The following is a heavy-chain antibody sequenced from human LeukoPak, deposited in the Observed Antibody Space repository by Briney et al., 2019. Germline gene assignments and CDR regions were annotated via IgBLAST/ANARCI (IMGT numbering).Heavy chain of an antibody. D-gene: IGHD3-22*01. V-gene: IGHV4-34*01. Sequence: PSETLSLTCAVYGGSFSGYYWSWIRQPPGKGLEWIGEINHSGSTNYNPSLKSRVTISVDTSKNQFSLKLSSVTAADTAVYYCARGYYDSTLSYYFDYWGQGTLVTVSS. CDR1: GGSFSGYY. J-gene: IGHJ4*02. CDR2: INHSGST. CDR3: ARGYYDSTLSYYFDY.